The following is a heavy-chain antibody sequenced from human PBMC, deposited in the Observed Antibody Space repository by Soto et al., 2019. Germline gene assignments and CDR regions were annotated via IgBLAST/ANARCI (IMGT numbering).Heavy chain of an antibody. CDR3: AKEPPDIVVVPAAKSVAP. J-gene: IGHJ5*02. Sequence: GGSLRLSCAASGFTFSSYAMSWVRQAPGKGLEWVSAISGSGGSTYYADSVKGRFTISRDNSKNTLYLQMNSLRAEDTAVYYCAKEPPDIVVVPAAKSVAPWGQGTLVTVSS. D-gene: IGHD2-2*01. V-gene: IGHV3-23*01. CDR1: GFTFSSYA. CDR2: ISGSGGST.